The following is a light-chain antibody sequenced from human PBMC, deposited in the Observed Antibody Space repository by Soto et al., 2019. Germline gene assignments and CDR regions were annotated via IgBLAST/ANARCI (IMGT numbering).Light chain of an antibody. J-gene: IGKJ5*01. Sequence: EIVLTQSPGILSLSPGERATLSCRASQSLSGGYLAWFQQKPGQTPRLLIYSASNRATGIPDRFSDSGSGPDFTLTNSRRQPEDLVVYYCHHNCSFLITFGQGTRLEIK. CDR3: HHNCSFLIT. V-gene: IGKV3-20*01. CDR2: SAS. CDR1: QSLSGGY.